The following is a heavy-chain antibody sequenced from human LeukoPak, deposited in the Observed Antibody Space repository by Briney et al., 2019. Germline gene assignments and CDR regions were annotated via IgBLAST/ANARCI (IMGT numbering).Heavy chain of an antibody. J-gene: IGHJ3*02. V-gene: IGHV4-59*11. CDR2: IYSSGST. Sequence: SETLSLTCTVSGGSISGHYWTWIRQPPRQGLEWIGYIYSSGSTNYNPSLKSRVTMSVDTSKNQFSLRLSSVTAADTAVYYCARTVRQWLDNDAFDIWGQGTMVTVSS. D-gene: IGHD6-19*01. CDR1: GGSISGHY. CDR3: ARTVRQWLDNDAFDI.